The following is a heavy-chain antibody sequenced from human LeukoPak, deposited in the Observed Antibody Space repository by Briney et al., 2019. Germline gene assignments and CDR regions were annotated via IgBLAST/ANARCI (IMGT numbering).Heavy chain of an antibody. J-gene: IGHJ4*02. Sequence: GGSLRLSCAATAFTFSDYSMNWVRQAPGKGLEWVSYISGRSSTIYYADSVKGRFTISRDNAQNSMYLQMNSLRAEDTAVYYCARDRIKSGSYYFDYWGQGTLVTVSS. CDR1: AFTFSDYS. CDR3: ARDRIKSGSYYFDY. CDR2: ISGRSSTI. D-gene: IGHD1-26*01. V-gene: IGHV3-48*01.